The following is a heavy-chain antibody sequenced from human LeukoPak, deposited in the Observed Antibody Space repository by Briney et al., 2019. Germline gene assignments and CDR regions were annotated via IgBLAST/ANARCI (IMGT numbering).Heavy chain of an antibody. D-gene: IGHD3-10*01. CDR3: ARVTFNYFGSGDAFDI. J-gene: IGHJ3*02. Sequence: PSETLSLTCAVYGGSFSGYYWSWVRQAPGKGLEWVSIIYSDGSTYYADSVKGRFTISRDNSKNTLYLQMNSLRAEDTAVYYCARVTFNYFGSGDAFDIWGQGTMVTVSS. CDR1: GGSFSGYY. CDR2: IYSDGST. V-gene: IGHV3-66*01.